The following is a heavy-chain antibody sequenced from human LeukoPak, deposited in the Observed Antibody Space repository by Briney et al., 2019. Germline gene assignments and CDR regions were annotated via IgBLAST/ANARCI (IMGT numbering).Heavy chain of an antibody. V-gene: IGHV3-7*03. D-gene: IGHD2-15*01. CDR3: VREDRSCYYY. CDR2: IKQDGSEK. Sequence: GGSLRLSCAASGCSFSSYWMAWVRQAPGKRLEWVASIKQDGSEKCYADSVKGRFTMSKDNSKNSIYLQMNSLRAEDTAVYYCVREDRSCYYYWGQGTLVTVSS. CDR1: GCSFSSYW. J-gene: IGHJ4*02.